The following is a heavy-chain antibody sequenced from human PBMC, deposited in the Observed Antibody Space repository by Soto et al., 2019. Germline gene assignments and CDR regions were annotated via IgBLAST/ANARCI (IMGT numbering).Heavy chain of an antibody. D-gene: IGHD2-8*02. V-gene: IGHV3-15*07. CDR2: IRTKTYGDAV. CDR1: GFTFGNDF. Sequence: EVQLVESGGDLVKPGGSLRLYCTASGFTFGNDFMNWVRQAPGKGLEWIGRIRTKTYGDAVDYAAPVKGRFTISRDDSKDTMYLQMNSLKTEDTAVYYCTSCRGYCTGLVAYDIWGQGTMVTVSS. J-gene: IGHJ3*02. CDR3: TSCRGYCTGLVAYDI.